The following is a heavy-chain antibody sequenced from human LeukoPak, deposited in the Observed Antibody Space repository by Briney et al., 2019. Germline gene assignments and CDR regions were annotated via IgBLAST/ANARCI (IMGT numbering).Heavy chain of an antibody. CDR1: GGSISSSSYY. CDR2: IYYSGST. CDR3: ARDYQVITTGGLDAFDI. Sequence: NPSETLSLTCTVSGGSISSSSYYWSWIRQPPGKGLEWIGYIYYSGSTNYNPSLKSRVTISVDTSKNQFSLKLSSVTAADTAVYYCARDYQVITTGGLDAFDIWGQGTMVTVSS. D-gene: IGHD3-22*01. V-gene: IGHV4-61*01. J-gene: IGHJ3*02.